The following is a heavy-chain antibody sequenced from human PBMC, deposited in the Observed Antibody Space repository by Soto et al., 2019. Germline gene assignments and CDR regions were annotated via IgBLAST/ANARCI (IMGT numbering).Heavy chain of an antibody. Sequence: EVQLVESGGDLVQPGGSLRLSCADSRFTFSGYWMYWVRQAPGKGLYWVANIKEDGSEKNYVDSVRGRFTISRDNAKNSLYLQMNSLRAEDTAVYYCARGARIWVQGTMVTVS. J-gene: IGHJ3*02. CDR1: RFTFSGYW. V-gene: IGHV3-7*01. CDR3: ARGARI. CDR2: IKEDGSEK.